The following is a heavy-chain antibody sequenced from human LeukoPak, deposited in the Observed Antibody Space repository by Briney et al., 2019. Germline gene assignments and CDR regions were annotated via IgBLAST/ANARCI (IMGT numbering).Heavy chain of an antibody. CDR3: ARHEVEMATIDAFDI. V-gene: IGHV5-51*01. J-gene: IGHJ3*02. D-gene: IGHD5-24*01. Sequence: SGESLKISCKGSGYSFTSYWIGWVRQMPGKGLEWMGIIYPGDSDTRYSPSFQGQVTISADKSISTAYLQWSSLKASDTAMYYCARHEVEMATIDAFDIWGQGTMVTVSS. CDR2: IYPGDSDT. CDR1: GYSFTSYW.